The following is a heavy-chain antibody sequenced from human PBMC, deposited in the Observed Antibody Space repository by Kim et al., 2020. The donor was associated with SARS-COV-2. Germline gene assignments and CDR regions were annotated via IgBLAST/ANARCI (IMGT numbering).Heavy chain of an antibody. D-gene: IGHD3-10*01. CDR1: GGSFSGYY. Sequence: SETLSLTCAVYGGSFSGYYWSWIRQPPGKGLEWIGEINHSGSTNYNPSLKSRVTISVDTSKNQFSLKLSSVTAADTAVYYCARGEYYYGSGSRFDYWGQGTLVTVSS. V-gene: IGHV4-34*01. CDR2: INHSGST. CDR3: ARGEYYYGSGSRFDY. J-gene: IGHJ4*02.